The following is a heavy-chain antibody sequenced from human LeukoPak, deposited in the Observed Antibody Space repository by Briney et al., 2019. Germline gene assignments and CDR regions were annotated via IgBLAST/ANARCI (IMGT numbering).Heavy chain of an antibody. V-gene: IGHV3-21*01. J-gene: IGHJ3*02. CDR1: GFTFSSYS. CDR3: ARAQEMATMNDAFNI. CDR2: ISSSSSYI. D-gene: IGHD5-24*01. Sequence: GGSLRLSCAASGFTFSSYSMNWVRQAPGKGLEWVSSISSSSSYIYYADSVKGRFTISRDNAKNLLYLQMNSLRAEDTAVYYCARAQEMATMNDAFNIWGRGTMVTVSS.